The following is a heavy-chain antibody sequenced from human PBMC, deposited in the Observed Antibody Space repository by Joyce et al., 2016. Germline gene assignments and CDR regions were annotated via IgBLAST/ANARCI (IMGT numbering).Heavy chain of an antibody. CDR3: ARDGGYYFDY. D-gene: IGHD3-16*01. V-gene: IGHV4-59*02. J-gene: IGHJ4*02. CDR2: ISSTGST. CDR1: GDPVTSLF. Sequence: QVHLQESGPGLVKPSETLSLTCTVSGDPVTSLFWNWSRQPPGKGLEWVAHISSTGSTKYNPSLKSRATISLDAPRNQFSLKLTSVTAADTAIYYCARDGGYYFDYWGQGTLVAVSS.